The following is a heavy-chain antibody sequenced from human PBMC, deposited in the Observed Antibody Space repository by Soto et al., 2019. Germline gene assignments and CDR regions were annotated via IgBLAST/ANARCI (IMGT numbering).Heavy chain of an antibody. CDR2: IYYSGST. D-gene: IGHD4-17*01. CDR1: GGSISSGDYY. CDR3: ARSFKPHYFDYADLGFDP. J-gene: IGHJ5*02. V-gene: IGHV4-30-4*01. Sequence: QVQLQESGPGLVKPSQTLSLTCTVSGGSISSGDYYWSWIRQPPGKGLEWIGYIYYSGSTYYNPSLKSRVTISVDTSKNQFSLKLSSVTAADTAVYYRARSFKPHYFDYADLGFDPWGQGTLVTVSS.